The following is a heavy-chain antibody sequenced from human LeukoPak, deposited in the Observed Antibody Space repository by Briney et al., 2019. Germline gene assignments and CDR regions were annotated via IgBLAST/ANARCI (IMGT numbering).Heavy chain of an antibody. V-gene: IGHV3-43*02. D-gene: IGHD3-3*01. J-gene: IGHJ5*02. CDR1: GFTFDDYA. Sequence: GGSLRLSCAASGFTFDDYAMHWVRQAPGKGLEWVSLISGDGGSTYYADSVKGRFTISRDNSKNSLYLQMNSLRTEDTALYYCARAPRRNYDFWSGYYFYWFDPWGQGTLVTVSS. CDR3: ARAPRRNYDFWSGYYFYWFDP. CDR2: ISGDGGST.